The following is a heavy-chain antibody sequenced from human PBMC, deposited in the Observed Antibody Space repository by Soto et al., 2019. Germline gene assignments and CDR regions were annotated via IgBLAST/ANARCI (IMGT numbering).Heavy chain of an antibody. V-gene: IGHV1-69*06. CDR2: IIPMYDSA. J-gene: IGHJ4*02. Sequence: QVQLVQSGAELKKHGSSVNVSCAASGGTFKTYTINWVRQAPGQGLEWIGQIIPMYDSANYAQSFQGRVTISSDKSTNIAYMELSGLRSEYTALYYCATWRTYSGSYCFDYWGQGTLVSVSS. CDR1: GGTFKTYT. CDR3: ATWRTYSGSYCFDY. D-gene: IGHD1-26*01.